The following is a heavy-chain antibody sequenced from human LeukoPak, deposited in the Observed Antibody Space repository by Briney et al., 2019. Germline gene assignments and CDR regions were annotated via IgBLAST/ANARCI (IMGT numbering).Heavy chain of an antibody. CDR3: ARGHQDYCSGGSCYDGFDP. D-gene: IGHD2-15*01. J-gene: IGHJ5*02. CDR2: INPNSGGT. CDR1: GYTFTVHY. Sequence: ASMKVSCKASGYTFTVHYIHWVRQAPGQGLEWMGWINPNSGGTNYAQKFLGRVTMTRDTSISTAYMELRRRRSDDTAVYYCARGHQDYCSGGSCYDGFDPWGQGTLVTVSS. V-gene: IGHV1-2*02.